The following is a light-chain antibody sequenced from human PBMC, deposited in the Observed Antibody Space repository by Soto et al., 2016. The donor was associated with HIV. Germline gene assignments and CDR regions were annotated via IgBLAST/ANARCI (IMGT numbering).Light chain of an antibody. CDR1: QNINTW. V-gene: IGKV1-5*03. Sequence: DIQMTQSPSTLSASVGDRVTITCRASQNINTWLAWYQQKPGKAPKLLIYTASNLESGVPSRFSGSGSGIEFTLTISSLQPDDFATYYCQQYNSYTFGQGTKLEIK. J-gene: IGKJ2*01. CDR2: TAS. CDR3: QQYNSYT.